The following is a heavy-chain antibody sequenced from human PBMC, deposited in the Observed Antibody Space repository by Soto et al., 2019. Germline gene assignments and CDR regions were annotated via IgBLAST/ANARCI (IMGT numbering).Heavy chain of an antibody. CDR3: AIAYCSSTSCLNFDF. D-gene: IGHD2-2*01. CDR2: IYSGGST. Sequence: EVQLVESGGGLVLPGGSLRLSCAASGFTVSSNYMGWVRQAPGKGLEWVSVIYSGGSTYYADSVRGRFTISRDNTKSTLYLQMNSLRAEDTAVYYCAIAYCSSTSCLNFDFWGQGTLVTVSS. J-gene: IGHJ4*02. CDR1: GFTVSSNY. V-gene: IGHV3-66*01.